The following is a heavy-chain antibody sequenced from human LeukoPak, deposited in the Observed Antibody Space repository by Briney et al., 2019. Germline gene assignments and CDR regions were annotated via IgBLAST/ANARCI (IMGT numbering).Heavy chain of an antibody. CDR1: GYTFTSYD. D-gene: IGHD5-24*01. V-gene: IGHV1-69*04. CDR3: ARRNGEMATITDI. CDR2: IIPILGIA. J-gene: IGHJ3*02. Sequence: SVKVSCKASGYTFTSYDINWLRQATGQGLEWMGRIIPILGIANYAQKFQGRVTITADKSTSTAYMELSSLRSEDTAVYYCARRNGEMATITDIWGQGTMVTVSS.